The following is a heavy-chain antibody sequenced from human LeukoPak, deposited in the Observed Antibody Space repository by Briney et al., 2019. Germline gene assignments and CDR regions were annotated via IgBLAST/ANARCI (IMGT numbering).Heavy chain of an antibody. CDR2: IYSGGIT. Sequence: PGGSLRLSCAASGFTVSSNYMTWVRQAPGKGLEWVSLIYSGGITYYADSVKGRFTISRDNAKNSLYLQMNSLRAEDTAVYYCAELGITMIGGVWGKGTTVTISS. CDR3: AELGITMIGGV. CDR1: GFTVSSNY. J-gene: IGHJ6*04. V-gene: IGHV3-53*01. D-gene: IGHD3-10*02.